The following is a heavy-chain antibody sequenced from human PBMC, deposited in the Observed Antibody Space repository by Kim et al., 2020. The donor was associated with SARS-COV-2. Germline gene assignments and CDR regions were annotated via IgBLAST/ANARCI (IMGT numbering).Heavy chain of an antibody. V-gene: IGHV1-3*01. CDR3: ARDVAGARKYFDY. Sequence: KYSQKVKGRVAITTDTSANIAYLELRGLKSEDTAVDYCARDVAGARKYFDYWGQGTLVSVSS. J-gene: IGHJ4*02.